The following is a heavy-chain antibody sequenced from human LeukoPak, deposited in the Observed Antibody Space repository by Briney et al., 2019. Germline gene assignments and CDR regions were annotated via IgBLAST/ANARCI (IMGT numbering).Heavy chain of an antibody. CDR1: GFTFSSYG. J-gene: IGHJ6*02. CDR3: AKDIVVVVAAMDYYGMDV. Sequence: GGSLRLSCAASGFTFSSYGMHWVRQAPGKGLEWVAVISYDGSNKYYADSVKGRFTISRGNSKNTLYLQMNSLRAEDTAVYYCAKDIVVVVAAMDYYGMDVWGQGTTVTVSS. D-gene: IGHD2-15*01. CDR2: ISYDGSNK. V-gene: IGHV3-30*18.